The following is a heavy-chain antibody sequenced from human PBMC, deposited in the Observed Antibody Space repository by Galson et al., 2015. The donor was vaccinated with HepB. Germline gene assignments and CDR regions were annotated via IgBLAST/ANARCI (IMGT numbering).Heavy chain of an antibody. J-gene: IGHJ4*02. CDR1: GYTFTGYY. D-gene: IGHD4-17*01. V-gene: IGHV1-2*06. CDR3: ARGALDDYGDYGDAVHLDY. CDR2: INPNSGGT. Sequence: SVKVSCKASGYTFTGYYMHWVRQAPGQGLEWVGRINPNSGGTNYAQKFQGRVTMTRDTSISTAYMELSRLRSDDTAVYYCARGALDDYGDYGDAVHLDYWGQGTLVTVSS.